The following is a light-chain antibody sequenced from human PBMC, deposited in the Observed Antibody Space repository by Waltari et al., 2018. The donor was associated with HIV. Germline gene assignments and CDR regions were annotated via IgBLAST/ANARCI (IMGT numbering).Light chain of an antibody. V-gene: IGLV1-40*01. J-gene: IGLJ2*01. CDR1: SSNIGAGFD. Sequence: HSVLPQPPSVSGAPGQRVTISCPGSSSNIGAGFDVPWYQPLPGTAPKLLIYSNSNRPSGVPDRFSGSKSGTSASLAITGLQAEDEADYYCQSYDSSLSALFGGGTKLTVL. CDR2: SNS. CDR3: QSYDSSLSAL.